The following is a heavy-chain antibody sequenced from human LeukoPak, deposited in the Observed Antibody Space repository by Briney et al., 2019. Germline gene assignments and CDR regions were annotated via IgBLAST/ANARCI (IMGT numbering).Heavy chain of an antibody. D-gene: IGHD3-10*01. Sequence: SSETLSLTCTVSGGSISRTGYYWGWIRQPPGKGLEWFGSMYYNGNIFYNPSLKSRVTISVDTAKNQLSLELTSVTDADTAVYYCARHADSGFGELAFDYWGQGTLVTVSS. CDR2: MYYNGNI. CDR3: ARHADSGFGELAFDY. CDR1: GGSISRTGYY. V-gene: IGHV4-39*01. J-gene: IGHJ4*02.